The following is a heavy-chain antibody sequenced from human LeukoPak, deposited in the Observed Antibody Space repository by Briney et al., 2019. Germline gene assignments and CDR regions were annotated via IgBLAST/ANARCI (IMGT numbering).Heavy chain of an antibody. Sequence: GGSLRLSCAASGFTFSSYAMSWVRQAPGKGLEWVSAISGSGGSTYYADSVKGRFTISRDNSKNTLYLQMNSLRAEDTAVYYCAKRGLHCSSTSCYNSPFDYWGQGTLVTVSS. CDR1: GFTFSSYA. J-gene: IGHJ4*02. V-gene: IGHV3-23*01. CDR3: AKRGLHCSSTSCYNSPFDY. CDR2: ISGSGGST. D-gene: IGHD2-2*01.